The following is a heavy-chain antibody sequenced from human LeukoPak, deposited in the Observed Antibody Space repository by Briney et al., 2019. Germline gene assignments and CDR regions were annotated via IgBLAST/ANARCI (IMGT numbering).Heavy chain of an antibody. CDR2: IYYSGST. D-gene: IGHD2-15*01. V-gene: IGHV4-39*01. CDR1: GGSISSSSYY. J-gene: IGHJ4*02. CDR3: ARHGGGYCSGGSCYGGFEYY. Sequence: PSETLSLTCTVSGGSISSSSYYWGWIRQPPGKGLEWIGSIYYSGSTYYNPSRKSRVTISVDTSKNQFSLKLSSVTAADTAVYYCARHGGGYCSGGSCYGGFEYYWGQGTLVTVSS.